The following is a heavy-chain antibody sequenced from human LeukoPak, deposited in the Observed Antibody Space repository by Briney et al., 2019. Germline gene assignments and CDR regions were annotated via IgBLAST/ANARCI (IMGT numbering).Heavy chain of an antibody. V-gene: IGHV3-43D*03. J-gene: IGHJ4*02. CDR3: AKGRGYCTNGVCPGDFDY. CDR2: ISWDGGST. CDR1: GFTFDDYA. D-gene: IGHD2-8*01. Sequence: GGSLRLSCAASGFTFDDYAMHWVRQAPGKGLEWVSLISWDGGSTYYADSVKGRFTISRDNSKNSLYLQMNSLRAEDTALYYCAKGRGYCTNGVCPGDFDYRGQGTLVTVSS.